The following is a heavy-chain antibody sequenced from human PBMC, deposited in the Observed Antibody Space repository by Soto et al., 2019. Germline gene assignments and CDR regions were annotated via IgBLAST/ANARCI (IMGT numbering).Heavy chain of an antibody. CDR1: GFTFSSYE. V-gene: IGHV3-48*03. CDR2: ISSSGSTI. Sequence: LRLSCAASGFTFSSYEMNWVRQAPGKGLEWVSYISSSGSTIYYADSVKGRFTISRDNAKNSLYLQMNSLRAEDTAVYYCARVPALGITMVRGWFDPWGQGTLVTVSS. D-gene: IGHD3-10*01. CDR3: ARVPALGITMVRGWFDP. J-gene: IGHJ5*02.